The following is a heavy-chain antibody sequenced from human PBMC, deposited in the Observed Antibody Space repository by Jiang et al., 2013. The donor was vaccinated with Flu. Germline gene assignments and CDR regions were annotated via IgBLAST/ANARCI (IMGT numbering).Heavy chain of an antibody. Sequence: SGYSFTSYWIGWVRQMPGKGLEWMGIIYPGDSDTRYSPSFQGQVTISADKSISTAYLQWSSLKASDTAMYYCARQKGYYDSSGFNWFDPWGQGTLVTVSS. V-gene: IGHV5-51*01. D-gene: IGHD3-22*01. CDR1: GYSFTSYW. CDR2: IYPGDSDT. J-gene: IGHJ5*02. CDR3: ARQKGYYDSSGFNWFDP.